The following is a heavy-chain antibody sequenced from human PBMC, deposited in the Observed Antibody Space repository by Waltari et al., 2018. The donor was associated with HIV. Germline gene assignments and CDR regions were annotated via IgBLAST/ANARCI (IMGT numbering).Heavy chain of an antibody. Sequence: EVQLVQSGAEVKKPGATVKISCKVSGYTFTDYYMHWVQQAPGKGLEWMGLVDPEDGETIYAEKFQGRVTITADTSTDTAYMELSSLRSEDTAVYYCATGGYCSSTSCYALAPWRGMDVWGQGTTVTVSS. D-gene: IGHD2-2*01. CDR1: GYTFTDYY. V-gene: IGHV1-69-2*01. J-gene: IGHJ6*02. CDR2: VDPEDGET. CDR3: ATGGYCSSTSCYALAPWRGMDV.